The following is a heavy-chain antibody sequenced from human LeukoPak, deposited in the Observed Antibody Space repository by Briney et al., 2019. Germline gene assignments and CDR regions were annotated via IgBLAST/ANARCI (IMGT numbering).Heavy chain of an antibody. J-gene: IGHJ4*02. Sequence: PGGSLRLSCAASGFTFSIYGMSWVRQAPGKGLEWVSAISDSGNTYHADSVKGRFTISRDSSKNTLFLQMNRLRPEDAAVYYCAKAPVTTCRGAYCYPFDYWGQGTLVTVSS. CDR2: ISDSGNT. D-gene: IGHD2-21*01. CDR3: AKAPVTTCRGAYCYPFDY. CDR1: GFTFSIYG. V-gene: IGHV3-23*01.